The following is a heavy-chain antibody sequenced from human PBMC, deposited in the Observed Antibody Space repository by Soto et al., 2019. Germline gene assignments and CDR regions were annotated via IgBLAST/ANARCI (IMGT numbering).Heavy chain of an antibody. V-gene: IGHV4-30-4*01. Sequence: QVQLQESGPGLVKPSQTLSLTCTVSGGSISSGDYYWSWIRQPPGKGLEWIGYIYYSGSTYYNPSLKSRVTISGDTSKNQFALKLSSVTAADTAVYYCARESGYDWVGRGNSFDYWGQGTLVTVSS. J-gene: IGHJ4*02. D-gene: IGHD5-12*01. CDR3: ARESGYDWVGRGNSFDY. CDR2: IYYSGST. CDR1: GGSISSGDYY.